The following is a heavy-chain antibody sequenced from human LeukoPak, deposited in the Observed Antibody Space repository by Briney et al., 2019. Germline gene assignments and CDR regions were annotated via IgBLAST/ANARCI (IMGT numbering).Heavy chain of an antibody. D-gene: IGHD3-9*01. Sequence: GASVKVSCKASGYTLTSYGISWVRQAPGQGLEWMGWISGYNGNTNYAQKLQGRVTVTTDTSTSTAYMELRSLRSDDTAVYYCARDYLYDFLTGYYSDYWGQGTLVTVSS. CDR3: ARDYLYDFLTGYYSDY. CDR2: ISGYNGNT. J-gene: IGHJ4*02. V-gene: IGHV1-18*04. CDR1: GYTLTSYG.